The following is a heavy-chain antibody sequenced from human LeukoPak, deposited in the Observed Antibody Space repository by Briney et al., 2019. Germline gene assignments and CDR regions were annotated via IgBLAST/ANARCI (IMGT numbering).Heavy chain of an antibody. J-gene: IGHJ1*01. CDR3: AKGSWYREQYFQH. CDR1: GFTFSSYA. CDR2: ISGSGGST. Sequence: PGGSLRLSCGASGFTFSSYAMSCVRQAPGKGLEWVSAISGSGGSTYYADSVKGRFTISRDNSKNTLYLQMNSLRAEDTAVYYCAKGSWYREQYFQHWGQGTLVTVSS. D-gene: IGHD6-13*01. V-gene: IGHV3-23*01.